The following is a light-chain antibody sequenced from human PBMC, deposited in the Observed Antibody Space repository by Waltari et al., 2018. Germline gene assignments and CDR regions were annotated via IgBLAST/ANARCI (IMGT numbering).Light chain of an antibody. J-gene: IGKJ1*01. CDR2: LGT. V-gene: IGKV2-28*01. Sequence: DIVMTQSPLSLPVTPGEPASISCRSSQSLLHSNGYNYLDWYLQKPGQAPQLLIYLGTNRASGVPDRFSGSGSGTDYTLKISRVEAEDVGVYDCMQARQTPWTFGQGTKVEIK. CDR1: QSLLHSNGYNY. CDR3: MQARQTPWT.